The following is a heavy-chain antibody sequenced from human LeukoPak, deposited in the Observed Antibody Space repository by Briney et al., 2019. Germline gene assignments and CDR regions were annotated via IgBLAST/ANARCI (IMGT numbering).Heavy chain of an antibody. CDR2: IYYSGST. Sequence: SETLSLTCTVSGGSISSGGYYWSWIRQHPGKGPEWIGYIYYSGSTYYNPSLKSRVTISVDTSKNQFSLKLSSVTAADTAVYYCARDVVTGIIDYWGQGTLVTVSS. CDR1: GGSISSGGYY. J-gene: IGHJ4*02. D-gene: IGHD4-23*01. V-gene: IGHV4-31*03. CDR3: ARDVVTGIIDY.